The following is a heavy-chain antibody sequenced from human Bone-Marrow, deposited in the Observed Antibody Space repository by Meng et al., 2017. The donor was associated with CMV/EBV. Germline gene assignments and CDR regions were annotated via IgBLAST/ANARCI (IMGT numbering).Heavy chain of an antibody. CDR2: INPNSGGT. CDR1: GYTFTGYY. V-gene: IGHV1-2*02. J-gene: IGHJ3*02. CDR3: AGPSAVGYSSGWTDAFDI. Sequence: ASVKVSCKASGYTFTGYYMHWVRQAPGQGLEWMGWINPNSGGTNYAQKFQGRATMTRDTSISTAYMELSRLRSDDTAVYYCAGPSAVGYSSGWTDAFDIWGQGTMVTVSS. D-gene: IGHD6-19*01.